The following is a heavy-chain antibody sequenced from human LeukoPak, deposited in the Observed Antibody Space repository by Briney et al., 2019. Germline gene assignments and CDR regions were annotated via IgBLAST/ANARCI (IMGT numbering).Heavy chain of an antibody. CDR3: AIHCSSTSCYHNP. CDR1: GYTLTELS. CDR2: FDPEDGET. Sequence: VASVKVSCKVSGYTLTELSMHWVRQAPGKGLEWMGGFDPEDGETIYAQKFQGRVTMTEDTSTDTAYMELSSLRSEDTAVYYCAIHCSSTSCYHNPWGQGTLVTVPS. D-gene: IGHD2-2*01. J-gene: IGHJ5*02. V-gene: IGHV1-24*01.